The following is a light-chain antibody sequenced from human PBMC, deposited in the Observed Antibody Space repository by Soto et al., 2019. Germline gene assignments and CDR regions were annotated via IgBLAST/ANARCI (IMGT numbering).Light chain of an antibody. J-gene: IGLJ1*01. CDR1: SSDIGAYNY. V-gene: IGLV2-14*01. Sequence: QSVLTQPASVSGSPGQSITISCTGTSSDIGAYNYVSWLQQHPGKAPKLMVYDVSDRPSGVSNRFSGSKSVNTASLTISGLQAEDEADYYCASYTTSTTRYLFGTGTKVT. CDR3: ASYTTSTTRYL. CDR2: DVS.